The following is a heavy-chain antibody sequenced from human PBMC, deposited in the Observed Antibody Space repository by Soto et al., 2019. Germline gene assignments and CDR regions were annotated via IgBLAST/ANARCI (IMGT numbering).Heavy chain of an antibody. D-gene: IGHD3-10*01. CDR2: INPNSGGT. V-gene: IGHV1-2*04. Sequence: ASVKVSCKASGYTFTGYYMHWVRQAPGQGLEWMGWINPNSGGTNYAQKFQGWVTMTRDTSISTAYMELSRLRSDDTAVYYCARGGSGSYRYYYYGMDVWGQGTTVTVSS. CDR1: GYTFTGYY. CDR3: ARGGSGSYRYYYYGMDV. J-gene: IGHJ6*02.